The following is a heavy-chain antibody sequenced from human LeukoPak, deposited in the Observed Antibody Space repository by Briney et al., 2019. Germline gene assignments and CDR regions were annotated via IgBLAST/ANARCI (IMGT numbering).Heavy chain of an antibody. D-gene: IGHD3-22*01. CDR2: ISGSGGST. CDR1: GFTFSSYA. CDR3: TNYYDSSGYYSF. J-gene: IGHJ4*02. V-gene: IGHV3-23*01. Sequence: GGSLRLSCAVSGFTFSSYAMSWVRQAPGKGLEWVSAISGSGGSTYYADSVKGRFTISRDNSKNTLYLQMNSLRAEDTAVYYCTNYYDSSGYYSFWGQGTLVTVSS.